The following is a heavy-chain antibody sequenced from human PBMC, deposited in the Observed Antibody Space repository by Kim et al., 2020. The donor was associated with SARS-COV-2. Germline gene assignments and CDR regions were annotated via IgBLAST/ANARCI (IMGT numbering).Heavy chain of an antibody. D-gene: IGHD3-22*01. CDR2: IYYSGST. V-gene: IGHV4-31*03. CDR3: ARAMIVVVENNWFDP. Sequence: SETLSLTCTVSGGSISSGGYYWSWIRQHPGKGLEWIGYIYYSGSTYYNPSLKSRVTISVDTSKNQFSLKLSSVTAADTAVYYCARAMIVVVENNWFDPWGQGTLVTVSS. J-gene: IGHJ5*02. CDR1: GGSISSGGYY.